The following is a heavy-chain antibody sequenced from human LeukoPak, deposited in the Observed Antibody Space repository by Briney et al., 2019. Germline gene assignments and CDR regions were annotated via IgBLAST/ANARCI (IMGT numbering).Heavy chain of an antibody. D-gene: IGHD3-22*01. J-gene: IGHJ6*03. CDR3: ARESDSSEAYYYFYMDV. V-gene: IGHV4-4*07. CDR1: GGSISTHY. CDR2: IYSSGST. Sequence: PSDTLSLICTVSGGSISTHYWSCIRQPAGKGLEWIGRIYSSGSTDYNPSLKSRVTMSVDTSKTQFSLKLSSVAAADTAVYYCARESDSSEAYYYFYMDVWGKGTTVTVSS.